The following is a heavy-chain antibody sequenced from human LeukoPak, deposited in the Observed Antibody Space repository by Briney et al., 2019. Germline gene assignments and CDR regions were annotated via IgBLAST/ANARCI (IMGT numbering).Heavy chain of an antibody. V-gene: IGHV4-39*01. Sequence: SETLSLTCTVSGASISSGTYYWGWIRQPPGKGLEWIGSIYYSVNTYYNPSLKRRVTISVDTSKNQFSLKLSSVTAADTAVYYCARQFDSWGQGTLVTVSS. CDR2: IYYSVNT. J-gene: IGHJ4*02. CDR3: ARQFDS. CDR1: GASISSGTYY.